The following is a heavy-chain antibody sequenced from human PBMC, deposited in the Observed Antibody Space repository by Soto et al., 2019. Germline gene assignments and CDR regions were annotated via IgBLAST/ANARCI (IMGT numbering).Heavy chain of an antibody. V-gene: IGHV1-8*01. CDR3: ARDRVGWLDV. Sequence: QVQLVQSGAEVKKPGASVKVSCKASGYTFTSYDINWVRQATGQGLEWMGWMNPNSGNTGYAQKFXXRVTMTRHTSLSTAYMELRSLRYEDPAVYYCARDRVGWLDVWGHGTTVTVSS. CDR1: GYTFTSYD. J-gene: IGHJ6*02. CDR2: MNPNSGNT. D-gene: IGHD1-26*01.